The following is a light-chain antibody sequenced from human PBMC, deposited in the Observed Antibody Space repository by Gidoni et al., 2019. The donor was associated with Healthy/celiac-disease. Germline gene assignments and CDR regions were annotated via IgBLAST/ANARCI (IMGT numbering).Light chain of an antibody. CDR2: GAS. J-gene: IGKJ1*01. V-gene: IGKV3-15*01. CDR3: QQYNNWPRT. Sequence: ATRSVAPGERGTIACRASQSVRSNLAWDQQKQGQAPRLIIYGASTRATGIPARFRGRGSGTEFTLTISSLQSEDFAVYYCQQYNNWPRTFGQGTKVEIK. CDR1: QSVRSN.